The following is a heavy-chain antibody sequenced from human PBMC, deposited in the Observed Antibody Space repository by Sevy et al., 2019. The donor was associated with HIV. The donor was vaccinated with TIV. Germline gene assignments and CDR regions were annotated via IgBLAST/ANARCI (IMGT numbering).Heavy chain of an antibody. CDR3: AKNTAAVGVGGFDY. J-gene: IGHJ4*02. D-gene: IGHD6-13*01. CDR1: GLSFSDYG. V-gene: IGHV3-30*02. CDR2: IWYDGSDR. Sequence: GGSLRLSCTASGLSFSDYGMHWVRQAPGKGLEWVAFIWYDGSDRYYADSVKGRFTISRDNSKNILYLQMSSLRLEDTAVYYCAKNTAAVGVGGFDYWGQGILVTVSS.